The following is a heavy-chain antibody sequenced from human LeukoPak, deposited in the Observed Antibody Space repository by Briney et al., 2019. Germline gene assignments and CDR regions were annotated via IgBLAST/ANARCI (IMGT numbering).Heavy chain of an antibody. Sequence: GGSLRLSCAASEFSVGSNYMTWVRQAPGKGLEWVSLIYSGGSTYYADSVKGRFTISRDNSKNTLYLQMNSLRAEDTAVYYCTKDRGAYSGYDWSDSDYWGQGTLVSVSS. J-gene: IGHJ4*02. V-gene: IGHV3-66*01. CDR3: TKDRGAYSGYDWSDSDY. CDR2: IYSGGST. D-gene: IGHD5-12*01. CDR1: EFSVGSNY.